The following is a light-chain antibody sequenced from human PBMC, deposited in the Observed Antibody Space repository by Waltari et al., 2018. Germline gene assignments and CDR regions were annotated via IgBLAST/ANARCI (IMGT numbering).Light chain of an antibody. CDR3: QQRINWPLT. CDR2: DAS. CDR1: QSVSRY. Sequence: EIVLTQSPATLSLSPGERDTLSCRASQSVSRYLAWYQQKPGQAPRLLIYDASNRATGIPARISGSGSGTDFTLTISSLEPEDFAVYYCQQRINWPLTFGGGTKVEIK. J-gene: IGKJ4*01. V-gene: IGKV3-11*01.